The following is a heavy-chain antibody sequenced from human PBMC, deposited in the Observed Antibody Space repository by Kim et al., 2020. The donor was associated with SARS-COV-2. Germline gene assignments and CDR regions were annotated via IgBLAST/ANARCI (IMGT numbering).Heavy chain of an antibody. Sequence: QKLQGRVTMTTDTSTSTAYMELRSLRSDDTAVYYCARDGSSGRKIRSDYWGQGTLVTVSS. V-gene: IGHV1-18*01. CDR3: ARDGSSGRKIRSDY. J-gene: IGHJ4*02. D-gene: IGHD6-19*01.